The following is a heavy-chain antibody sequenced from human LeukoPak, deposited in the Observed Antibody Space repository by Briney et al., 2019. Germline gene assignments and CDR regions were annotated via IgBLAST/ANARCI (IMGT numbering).Heavy chain of an antibody. V-gene: IGHV1-18*01. D-gene: IGHD3-9*01. CDR2: ISAYNGNT. J-gene: IGHJ4*02. CDR3: ARDGDILTGYYSPYFDY. CDR1: GYTFTSYG. Sequence: ASVKVSCKASGYTFTSYGISWVRQAPGQGLEWMGWISAYNGNTNYAQKLLGRVTMTTDTSTSTAYMELRSLRSDDTAVYCCARDGDILTGYYSPYFDYWGQGTLVTVSS.